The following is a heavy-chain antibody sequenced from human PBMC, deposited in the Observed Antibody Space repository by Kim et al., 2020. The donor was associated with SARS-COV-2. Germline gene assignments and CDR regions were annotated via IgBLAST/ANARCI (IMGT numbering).Heavy chain of an antibody. CDR2: ISGSGGST. J-gene: IGHJ6*02. CDR1: GFTFSSYA. CDR3: AKAKFPTMVRGHYYYYGMDV. D-gene: IGHD3-10*01. Sequence: GGSLRLSCAASGFTFSSYAMSWVRQAPGKGLEWVSAISGSGGSTYYADSVKGRFTISRDNSKNTLYLQMNSLRAEDTAVYYCAKAKFPTMVRGHYYYYGMDVWGQGTTVTVSS. V-gene: IGHV3-23*01.